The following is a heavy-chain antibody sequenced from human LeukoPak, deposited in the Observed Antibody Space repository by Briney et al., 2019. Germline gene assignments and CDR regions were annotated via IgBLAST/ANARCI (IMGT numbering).Heavy chain of an antibody. CDR1: GYTFTSYY. CDR3: ARDVFCSGNSCLRDAFDI. Sequence: ASVKVSCKASGYTFTSYYMHWVRQAPGQGLEWMGIINPSGGSTSYAQKFQGRVTMTRDMSTSTVYMELRSLKSDDTAVYYCARDVFCSGNSCLRDAFDIWGQGTKVTVSS. V-gene: IGHV1-46*01. D-gene: IGHD2-15*01. J-gene: IGHJ3*02. CDR2: INPSGGST.